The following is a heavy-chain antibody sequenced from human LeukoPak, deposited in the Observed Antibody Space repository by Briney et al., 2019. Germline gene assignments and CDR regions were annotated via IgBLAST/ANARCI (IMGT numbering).Heavy chain of an antibody. CDR2: IYSGGST. Sequence: GGSLRLSCAASGLPVSSDYMTWVRQAPGKGLEWVSVIYSGGSTSYADSVKGRFTISRGSSQNTVFLQMNSLRAEDTAVYYCASVWGSLREYDYWGQGTPVTVSS. J-gene: IGHJ4*02. D-gene: IGHD3-16*01. V-gene: IGHV3-66*01. CDR3: ASVWGSLREYDY. CDR1: GLPVSSDY.